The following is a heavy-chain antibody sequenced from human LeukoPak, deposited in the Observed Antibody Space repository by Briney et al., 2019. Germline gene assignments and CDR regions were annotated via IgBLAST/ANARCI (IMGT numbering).Heavy chain of an antibody. Sequence: GESLQISCKVSGYSFTSYCIGWVRPMPGKGLEWMGIIYPGDSGPTYSPSFQGQATISVDKSINTAYLQWSSLQASDTAMYYCGMSGDRVPLQDDVFDIWGQGTMVTVST. D-gene: IGHD1-26*01. CDR1: GYSFTSYC. J-gene: IGHJ3*02. CDR3: GMSGDRVPLQDDVFDI. CDR2: IYPGDSGP. V-gene: IGHV5-51*01.